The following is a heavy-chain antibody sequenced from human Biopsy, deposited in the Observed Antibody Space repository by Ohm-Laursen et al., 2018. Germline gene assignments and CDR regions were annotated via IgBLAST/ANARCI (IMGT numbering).Heavy chain of an antibody. CDR1: GGSIYNFF. CDR3: ARGMRSSGWPYFDS. CDR2: NQNSGST. Sequence: SQTLSLTCTVSGGSIYNFFWSWIRQPPGKGLEWIGHNQNSGSTNYNPSLKSRVTISADTSKNQFSLKLSSVTAADTAIYYCARGMRSSGWPYFDSWGQGTLVTVSS. V-gene: IGHV4-59*01. J-gene: IGHJ4*02. D-gene: IGHD6-19*01.